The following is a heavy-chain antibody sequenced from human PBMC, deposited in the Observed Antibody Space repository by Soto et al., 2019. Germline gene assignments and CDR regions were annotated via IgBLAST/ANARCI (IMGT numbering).Heavy chain of an antibody. J-gene: IGHJ5*02. CDR2: TYYRSKWYN. V-gene: IGHV6-1*01. CDR3: ARGLSSGRNNWFDP. Sequence: QTLSLTCAISGDSVSSNSAAWNWIRQSPSRGLEWLGRTYYRSKWYNDYAVSVKSRITINPDTSKNQFSLQLNSVTPEDTAVDYCARGLSSGRNNWFDPWGQGTLVTVSS. CDR1: GDSVSSNSAA. D-gene: IGHD6-19*01.